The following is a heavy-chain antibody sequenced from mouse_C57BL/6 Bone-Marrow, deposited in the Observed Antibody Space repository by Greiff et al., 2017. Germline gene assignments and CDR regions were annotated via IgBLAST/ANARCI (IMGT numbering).Heavy chain of an antibody. CDR3: ASASSPAWVAY. J-gene: IGHJ3*01. V-gene: IGHV1-69*01. Sequence: QVQLQQPGAELVMPGASVKLSCKASGYTFTSYWMHWVKQRPGQGLEWIGEIDPSDSYTNYNQKFKGKSTLTVDKSSSTAYMQLSSLTSEDSAVYYCASASSPAWVAYWGQGTLVTVSA. CDR2: IDPSDSYT. CDR1: GYTFTSYW. D-gene: IGHD1-1*01.